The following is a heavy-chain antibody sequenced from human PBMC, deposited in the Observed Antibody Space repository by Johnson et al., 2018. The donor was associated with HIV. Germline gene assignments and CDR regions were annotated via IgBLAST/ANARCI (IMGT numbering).Heavy chain of an antibody. CDR1: GFTFSSYA. J-gene: IGHJ3*02. CDR2: IRSKAYGGTT. D-gene: IGHD1-20*01. V-gene: IGHV3-49*04. Sequence: VQLVESGGGVVQPGMSLRLSCAASGFTFSSYALHWVRQAPGKGSEWVGFIRSKAYGGTTEYAASVKGRFTMSRDDSNSIAYLQMNSLKTEDTAVYYCTIVGYNWNLDAFDIWGQGTMVTVSS. CDR3: TIVGYNWNLDAFDI.